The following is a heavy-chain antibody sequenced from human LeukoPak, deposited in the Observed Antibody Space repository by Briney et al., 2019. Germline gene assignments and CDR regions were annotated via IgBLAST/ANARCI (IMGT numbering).Heavy chain of an antibody. Sequence: ASVKVSCKASGYTFTSYGISWVRQAPGQGLEWMGWISAYNGNTNYAQKLQGRVTMTTDTSTSTAYMELRSLRSDDTAVYYCARDLKWVGGYGVFDYWGQGTLVTVSS. J-gene: IGHJ4*02. V-gene: IGHV1-18*01. CDR2: ISAYNGNT. D-gene: IGHD5-12*01. CDR3: ARDLKWVGGYGVFDY. CDR1: GYTFTSYG.